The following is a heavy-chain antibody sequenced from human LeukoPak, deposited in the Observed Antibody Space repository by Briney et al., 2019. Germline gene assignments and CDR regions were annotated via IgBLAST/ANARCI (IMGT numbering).Heavy chain of an antibody. V-gene: IGHV4-34*01. Sequence: SETLSLTCAVYGGSFSGYYWSWIRRPPGKGLEWIGEINHSGSTNYNPSLKSRVTISVDTSKNQFSLKLSSVTAADTAVYYCARGNGKKYYYDSSGYPYYFDYWGQGTLVTVSS. D-gene: IGHD3-22*01. CDR1: GGSFSGYY. CDR3: ARGNGKKYYYDSSGYPYYFDY. CDR2: INHSGST. J-gene: IGHJ4*02.